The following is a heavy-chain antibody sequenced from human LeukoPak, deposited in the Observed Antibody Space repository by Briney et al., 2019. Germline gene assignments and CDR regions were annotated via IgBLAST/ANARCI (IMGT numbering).Heavy chain of an antibody. V-gene: IGHV4-59*01. CDR3: ARAGNYYSSGSYLGF. D-gene: IGHD3-10*01. CDR1: GGSISTYY. Sequence: SETLSLTCTVSGGSISTYYWSWIRQPPGKGLEWIGYVYYRGSANYNPSLKSRVTISVDTSKNHFSLKLSAVTAADTAVYYCARAGNYYSSGSYLGFWGQGALVTVSS. J-gene: IGHJ4*02. CDR2: VYYRGSA.